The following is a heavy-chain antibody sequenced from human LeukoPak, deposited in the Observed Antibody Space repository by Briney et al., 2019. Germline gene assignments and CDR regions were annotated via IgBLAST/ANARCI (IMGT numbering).Heavy chain of an antibody. J-gene: IGHJ4*02. CDR3: ARGPSSYHNT. CDR2: IYSGGST. D-gene: IGHD5-12*01. CDR1: EFFVGSNY. Sequence: PGGSLRLSCAASEFFVGSNYMTWVRQAPGKGLEWVSLIYSGGSTYYADSVKGRFTISRDNSKNTLYLLMNSLRAEDTTVYYCARGPSSYHNTGGQGTLVTVSS. V-gene: IGHV3-66*01.